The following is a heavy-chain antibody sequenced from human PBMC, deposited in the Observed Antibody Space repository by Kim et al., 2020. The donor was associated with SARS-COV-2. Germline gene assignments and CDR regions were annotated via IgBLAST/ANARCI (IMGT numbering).Heavy chain of an antibody. D-gene: IGHD3-10*01. J-gene: IGHJ4*02. CDR2: SSANGSNI. CDR1: GFTFTTFP. Sequence: GGSLRLSCVASGFTFTTFPMSWVLQTSGKGPEWCALSSANGSNIYYADSVKGRFTISRDNSKNTLSLQMNSLRAEDTAVYYCAKKWAGNYPFENWGQGTLVTVSS. CDR3: AKKWAGNYPFEN. V-gene: IGHV3-23*01.